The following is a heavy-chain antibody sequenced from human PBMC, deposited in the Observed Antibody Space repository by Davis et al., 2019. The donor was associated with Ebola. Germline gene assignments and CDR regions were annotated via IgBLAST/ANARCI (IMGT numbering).Heavy chain of an antibody. CDR2: INPSGGST. CDR1: GYTFTSYY. J-gene: IGHJ5*02. V-gene: IGHV1-46*01. Sequence: AASVKVSCKASGYTFTSYYMHWVRQAPGQGLEWMGIINPSGGSTSYAQKFQGRVTMTRDTSTSTVYMELSSLRSDDTAVYYCARSITMIVEVGGWFDPWGQGTLVTVSS. CDR3: ARSITMIVEVGGWFDP. D-gene: IGHD3-22*01.